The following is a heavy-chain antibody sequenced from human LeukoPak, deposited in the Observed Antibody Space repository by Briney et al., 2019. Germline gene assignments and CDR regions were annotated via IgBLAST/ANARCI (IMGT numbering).Heavy chain of an antibody. CDR3: ARDGEVGDYYGMDV. V-gene: IGHV3-30-3*01. CDR2: ISYDGSNK. Sequence: PGGSLRLSCAASRFTFSSYAMHWVRQAPGKGLEWVAVISYDGSNKYYADSVKGRFTISRDNSKNTLYLQMNSLRAEDTAVYYCARDGEVGDYYGMDVWGQGTTVTVSS. J-gene: IGHJ6*02. CDR1: RFTFSSYA. D-gene: IGHD3-10*01.